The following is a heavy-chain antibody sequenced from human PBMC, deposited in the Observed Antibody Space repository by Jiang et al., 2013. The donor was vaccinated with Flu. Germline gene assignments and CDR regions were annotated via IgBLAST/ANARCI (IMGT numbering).Heavy chain of an antibody. CDR3: ARQGGDAGYKWDH. D-gene: IGHD5-24*01. V-gene: IGHV4-4*02. CDR1: GDSITSDGW. J-gene: IGHJ4*02. CDR2: IHHNGDT. Sequence: GSGLVKPSGTLSLTCAVSGDSITSDGWWSWVRQPPGKGLEWIGEIHHNGDTNYNPSLKSRVTISRDKSNNHFSLEVNSVTAADTAVYYCARQGGDAGYKWDHWGQGTLVTVSS.